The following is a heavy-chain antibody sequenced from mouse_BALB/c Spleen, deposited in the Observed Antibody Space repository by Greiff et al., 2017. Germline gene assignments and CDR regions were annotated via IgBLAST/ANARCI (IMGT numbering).Heavy chain of an antibody. D-gene: IGHD1-1*01. J-gene: IGHJ2*01. V-gene: IGHV5-17*02. CDR1: GFTFSSFG. CDR2: ISSGSSTI. CDR3: AREGVRYYFDY. Sequence: EVQLVESGGGLVQPGGSLKLSCAASGFTFSSFGMHWVRQAPEKGLEWVAYISSGSSTIYYADTVKGRFTISRDNPKNTLFLQMTSLRSEDTAMYYCAREGVRYYFDYWGPGTTLTVSS.